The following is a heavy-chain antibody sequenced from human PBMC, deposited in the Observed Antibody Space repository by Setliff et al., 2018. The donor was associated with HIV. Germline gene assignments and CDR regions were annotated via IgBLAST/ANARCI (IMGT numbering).Heavy chain of an antibody. CDR2: ISGSGGNT. D-gene: IGHD2-2*03. CDR1: GFTFSSYA. J-gene: IGHJ4*02. CDR3: AKVDNGHCTSASCRDFDY. V-gene: IGHV3-23*01. Sequence: GGSLRLSCTASGFTFSSYAMSWVRQAPGKGLEWVSIISGSGGNTYYADSVKGRFTISRDNSKNTLSLQMNSLTAEDTAVYCCAKVDNGHCTSASCRDFDYWGQGTLVTVSS.